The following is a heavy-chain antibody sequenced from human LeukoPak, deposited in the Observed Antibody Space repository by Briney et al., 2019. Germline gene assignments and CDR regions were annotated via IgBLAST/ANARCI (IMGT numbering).Heavy chain of an antibody. CDR2: ISGDGGST. CDR3: AKDITSGSYSTGPGN. CDR1: GFTFDDYA. Sequence: GGSLRLSCAASGFTFDDYAMDWVRQAPGEGLEWVSLISGDGGSTYYADSVKGRFTISRDNSKNSLYLQMNSLRTEDTALYYCAKDITSGSYSTGPGNWGQGTLVTVSS. D-gene: IGHD1-26*01. J-gene: IGHJ4*02. V-gene: IGHV3-43*02.